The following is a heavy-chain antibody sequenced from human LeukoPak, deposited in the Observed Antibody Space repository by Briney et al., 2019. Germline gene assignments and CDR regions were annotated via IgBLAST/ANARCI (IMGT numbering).Heavy chain of an antibody. CDR1: GFTVSSNY. Sequence: GGSLRLSCAASGFTVSSNYMSWVRQAPGKGLEWVSAIYSGGSTYYADSVKGRFTISRDNSKNTLYLQMNSLRAEDTAVYYCAKDVSNAYGSGSYLIYYFDYWGQGTLVTVSS. CDR3: AKDVSNAYGSGSYLIYYFDY. CDR2: IYSGGST. D-gene: IGHD3-10*01. J-gene: IGHJ4*02. V-gene: IGHV3-53*01.